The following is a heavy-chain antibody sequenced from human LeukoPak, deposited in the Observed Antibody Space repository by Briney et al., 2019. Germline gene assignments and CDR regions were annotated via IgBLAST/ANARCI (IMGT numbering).Heavy chain of an antibody. Sequence: ASVKVSCKASGYTFTSYGISWVRQAPGQGLEWMGWISAYNGNTNYAQKLQGRVTMTTDTSTSTAYMELRSLRSDDPAVYYCARGPEYCGGDCYLDYWGQGTLVTVSS. CDR3: ARGPEYCGGDCYLDY. V-gene: IGHV1-18*01. CDR2: ISAYNGNT. CDR1: GYTFTSYG. J-gene: IGHJ4*02. D-gene: IGHD2-21*02.